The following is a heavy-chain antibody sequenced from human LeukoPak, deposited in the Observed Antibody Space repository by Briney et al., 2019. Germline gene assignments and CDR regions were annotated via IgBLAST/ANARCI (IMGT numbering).Heavy chain of an antibody. CDR2: INHSGST. J-gene: IGHJ4*02. D-gene: IGHD3-10*01. CDR3: ASGSRAPRSFSRVRFDY. Sequence: SETLSLTCAVYGGSFSGYYWSWIRQPPGKGLEWIGEINHSGSTNHNPSLKSRVTISVDTSKNQFSLKLSSVTAADTAVYYCASGSRAPRSFSRVRFDYWGQGTLVTVSS. V-gene: IGHV4-34*01. CDR1: GGSFSGYY.